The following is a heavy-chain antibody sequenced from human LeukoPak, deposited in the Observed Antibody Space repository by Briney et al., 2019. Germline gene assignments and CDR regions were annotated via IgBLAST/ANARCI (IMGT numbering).Heavy chain of an antibody. CDR1: GFTFDDYA. D-gene: IGHD6-19*01. V-gene: IGHV3-23*01. J-gene: IGHJ4*02. CDR2: ISGSGGST. CDR3: AKDPHSSGWYPHGY. Sequence: SGGSLRLSCAASGFTFDDYAMHWVRQAPGKGLEWVSAISGSGGSTYYADSVKGRFTISRDNSKNTLYLQMNSLRAEDTAVYCCAKDPHSSGWYPHGYWGQGTLVTVSS.